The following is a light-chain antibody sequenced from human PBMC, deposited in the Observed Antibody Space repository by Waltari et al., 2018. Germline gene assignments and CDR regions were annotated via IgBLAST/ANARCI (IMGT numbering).Light chain of an antibody. Sequence: EIVLTQSPATLSLSPGERATLSCRASQSVSSYLAWYQQKPGQDPRLLIYDASNRATGIPARFSGIGSGTDFTLTISSLEPEDFAVYYCQQRSAWPTFGQGTKVEIK. CDR3: QQRSAWPT. J-gene: IGKJ1*01. CDR2: DAS. CDR1: QSVSSY. V-gene: IGKV3-11*01.